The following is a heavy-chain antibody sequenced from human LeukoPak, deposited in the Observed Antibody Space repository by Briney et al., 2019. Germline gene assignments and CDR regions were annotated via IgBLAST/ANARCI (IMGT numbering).Heavy chain of an antibody. CDR2: ISHTGDPT. Sequence: GGSLRLSCVASGITFREHSMSWVRQAPGKGLEWLTYISHTGDPTYYADSVKGRFTISRDNSKNTLYLQMNSLRAEDTAVYYCAKPQLFYSNFYYFDYWGQGTLVTVSS. CDR1: GITFREHS. D-gene: IGHD6-13*01. V-gene: IGHV3-48*01. J-gene: IGHJ4*02. CDR3: AKPQLFYSNFYYFDY.